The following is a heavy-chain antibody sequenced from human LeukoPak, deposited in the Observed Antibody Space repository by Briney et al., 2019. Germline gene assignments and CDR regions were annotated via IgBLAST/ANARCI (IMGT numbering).Heavy chain of an antibody. Sequence: GGSRRLSCAASGFTFNTYTMHWVRQAPGKGLEWVALISYDGTNQYYADSVKGRFTISRDNSKSTVYLQMNGLRIEDTAMYYCARVVATIVVDMEDFQHWGQGTLVAVSS. J-gene: IGHJ1*01. CDR1: GFTFNTYT. CDR2: ISYDGTNQ. D-gene: IGHD5-12*01. CDR3: ARVVATIVVDMEDFQH. V-gene: IGHV3-30-3*01.